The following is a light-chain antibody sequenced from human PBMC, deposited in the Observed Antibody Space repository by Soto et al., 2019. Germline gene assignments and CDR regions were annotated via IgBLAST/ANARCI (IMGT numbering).Light chain of an antibody. V-gene: IGLV2-14*01. CDR2: EVS. J-gene: IGLJ1*01. CDR1: SGDAGDYNY. CDR3: ISYTPCSARYV. Sequence: QSVLTQPASVSGSPGQTITIYGTGTSGDAGDYNYVSWFHQHPGKAPKLLLSEVSTRSSRVSNRHTSCQTGSAASLIFSGLQAEDEADYYCISYTPCSARYVFGPWTKVTVL.